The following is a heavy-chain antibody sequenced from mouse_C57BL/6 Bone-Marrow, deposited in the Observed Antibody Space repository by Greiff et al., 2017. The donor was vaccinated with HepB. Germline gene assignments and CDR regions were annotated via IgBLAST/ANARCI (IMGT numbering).Heavy chain of an antibody. CDR2: IWTGGGT. V-gene: IGHV2-9-1*01. J-gene: IGHJ4*01. D-gene: IGHD2-4*01. Sequence: VKLVESGPGLVAPSQSLSITCTVSGFSLTSYAISWVRQPPGKGLEWLGVIWTGGGTNYNSALKSRMSISKDNSKSQVFLKMNSLQTDDTASYYCARNPDYAYYYAMDYWGQGTSVTVSS. CDR1: GFSLTSYA. CDR3: ARNPDYAYYYAMDY.